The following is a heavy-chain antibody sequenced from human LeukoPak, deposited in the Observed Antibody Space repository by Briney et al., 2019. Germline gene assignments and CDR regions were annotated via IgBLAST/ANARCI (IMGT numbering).Heavy chain of an antibody. CDR3: AKDGSGGGWKWFDP. D-gene: IGHD2-15*01. Sequence: GGSLRFSCAASGFTFSSYGFHWVRQAPGKGLEWVAVIWYDGSNKYYADSVKGRFTISRDSSKNTLYLQMNSLRAEDTAVYYCAKDGSGGGWKWFDPWGQGTLVTVSS. J-gene: IGHJ5*02. V-gene: IGHV3-33*06. CDR1: GFTFSSYG. CDR2: IWYDGSNK.